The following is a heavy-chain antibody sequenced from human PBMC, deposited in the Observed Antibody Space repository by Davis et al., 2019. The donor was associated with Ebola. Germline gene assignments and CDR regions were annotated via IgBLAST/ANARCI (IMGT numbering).Heavy chain of an antibody. CDR2: IKQDGSEK. CDR1: GFTFSSYW. D-gene: IGHD5-12*01. CDR3: ARERWLRGYYFDY. J-gene: IGHJ4*02. V-gene: IGHV3-7*01. Sequence: GESLKISCAASGFTFSSYWMSWVRQAPGKGLEWVANIKQDGSEKYYVDSVKGRFTISRDNAKNSLYLQMTSLRAEDPAVYYCARERWLRGYYFDYWGQGTLVTVSS.